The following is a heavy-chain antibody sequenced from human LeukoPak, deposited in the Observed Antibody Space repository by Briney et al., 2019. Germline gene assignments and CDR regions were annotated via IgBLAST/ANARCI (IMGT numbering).Heavy chain of an antibody. Sequence: GGSLRLSCAASGITFRSYGMHWARQAPGKGLEWVAVISYDGSHKYYADSVKGRFSISRDNSKNTLYLQMNSLRADDTAVYYCAKGACGDTVTSIVGLNWFDPWGQGTLVTVSS. D-gene: IGHD4-17*01. V-gene: IGHV3-30*18. CDR2: ISYDGSHK. CDR3: AKGACGDTVTSIVGLNWFDP. CDR1: GITFRSYG. J-gene: IGHJ5*02.